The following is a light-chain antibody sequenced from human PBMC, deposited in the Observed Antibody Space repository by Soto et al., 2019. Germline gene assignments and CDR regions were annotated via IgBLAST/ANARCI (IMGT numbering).Light chain of an antibody. CDR3: QQYNTYSGT. CDR1: QGISNY. CDR2: AAS. V-gene: IGKV1-27*01. J-gene: IGKJ1*01. Sequence: DIQMTQAPSSLSASVGDRVTLTCRASQGISNYLAWYQQKPGKVPKLLIYAASTLQSGVPSRFSGSGSGTEFTPTINSLQPDDFATYYCQQYNTYSGTFGPGTKVDIK.